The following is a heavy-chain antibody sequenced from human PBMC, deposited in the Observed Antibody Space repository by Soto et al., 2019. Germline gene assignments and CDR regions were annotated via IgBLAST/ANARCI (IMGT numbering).Heavy chain of an antibody. J-gene: IGHJ5*02. CDR2: IIPIFGTA. CDR3: ARGGIAVAGRRGRWFDP. V-gene: IGHV1-69*12. Sequence: QVQLVQSGAEVKKPGSSVKVSCKASGGTFSSYAISWVRQAPGQGLEWMGGIIPIFGTANYAQKFQGRVTITAXXSXSXXYMELSSLRSEDTAVYYCARGGIAVAGRRGRWFDPWGQGTLVTVSS. CDR1: GGTFSSYA. D-gene: IGHD6-19*01.